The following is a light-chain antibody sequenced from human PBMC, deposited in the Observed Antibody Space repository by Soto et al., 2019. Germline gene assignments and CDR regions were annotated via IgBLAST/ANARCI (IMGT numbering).Light chain of an antibody. CDR2: VGS. J-gene: IGKJ1*01. CDR1: HSLLHSNGYNY. CDR3: LQELQTPSWT. V-gene: IGKV2-28*01. Sequence: IVLTQSPLSLPVTPGEPASISCRSSHSLLHSNGYNYLDRYVQKPGQSAQLLIYVGSNRASGVADRSIRSRSGTDFTLKITRVEAEDVCVYYCLQELQTPSWTFGQGTNVEIK.